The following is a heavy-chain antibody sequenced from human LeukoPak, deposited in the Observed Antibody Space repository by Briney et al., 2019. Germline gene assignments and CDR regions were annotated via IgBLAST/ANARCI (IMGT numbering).Heavy chain of an antibody. Sequence: SETLSLTCTVWGGSVSDYYWIWIRQSPGKGLEWIGYIYYTGCSSYNPSLRSRVTISADTSKNQFSLKLSAVTAADTAVYYCASRKLGNDYWGQGTLVTVSS. D-gene: IGHD7-27*01. CDR2: IYYTGCS. CDR1: GGSVSDYY. CDR3: ASRKLGNDY. J-gene: IGHJ4*01. V-gene: IGHV4-59*02.